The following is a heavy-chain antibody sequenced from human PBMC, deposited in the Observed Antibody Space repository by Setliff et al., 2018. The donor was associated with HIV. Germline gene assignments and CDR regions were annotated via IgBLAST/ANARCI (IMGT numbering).Heavy chain of an antibody. Sequence: PSETLSLTCTVSGGSISSGGYYWSWIRQHPGKGLEWIGYNYYSGSTYYNPSLKSRVTISVDTSKNQFSLKLSSVTAADTAVYYCARVGRGAELLWFGEPPVLYYYKDVWGKGTTGTVSS. CDR2: NYYSGST. CDR3: ARVGRGAELLWFGEPPVLYYYKDV. CDR1: GGSISSGGYY. J-gene: IGHJ6*03. V-gene: IGHV4-31*03. D-gene: IGHD3-10*01.